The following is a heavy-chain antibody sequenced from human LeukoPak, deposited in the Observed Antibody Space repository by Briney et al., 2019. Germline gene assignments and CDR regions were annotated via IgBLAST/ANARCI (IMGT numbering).Heavy chain of an antibody. J-gene: IGHJ6*03. CDR3: ARGRTLYYYDSSGPRRGSYYMDV. V-gene: IGHV4-34*01. CDR1: GGSFSGYY. Sequence: SETLSLTCAVYGGSFSGYYCSWIRQPPGKGLEWIGEINHSGSTNYNPSLKSRVTISVDTSKNQFSLKLSSVTAADTAVYYWARGRTLYYYDSSGPRRGSYYMDVWGKGTTVTVSS. D-gene: IGHD3-22*01. CDR2: INHSGST.